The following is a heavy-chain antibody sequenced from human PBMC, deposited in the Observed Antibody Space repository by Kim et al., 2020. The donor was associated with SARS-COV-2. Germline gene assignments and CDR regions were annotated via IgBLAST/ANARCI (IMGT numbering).Heavy chain of an antibody. CDR2: IKSKTDGGTT. CDR1: GFTFSNAW. J-gene: IGHJ6*02. V-gene: IGHV3-15*01. D-gene: IGHD2-2*01. Sequence: GGSLRLSCAASGFTFSNAWMSWVRQAPGKGLEWVGRIKSKTDGGTTDYAAPVKGRFTISRDDSKNTLYLQMNSLKTEDTAVYYCTTDIYDIVVVPAARGYYGMDVWGQGTTVTVSS. CDR3: TTDIYDIVVVPAARGYYGMDV.